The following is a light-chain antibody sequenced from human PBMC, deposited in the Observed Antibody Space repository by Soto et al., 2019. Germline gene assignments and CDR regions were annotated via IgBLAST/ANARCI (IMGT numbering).Light chain of an antibody. CDR3: QQYYSTPQT. CDR2: WAS. V-gene: IGKV4-1*01. J-gene: IGKJ2*01. CDR1: RSVLYNSNDKNY. Sequence: DIVMTQSPDSLAVSLGERATINCKSSRSVLYNSNDKNYLAWYQQKPGQPPKLLIYWASTRESGVPDRFSGSGSGKDFTLTISSLQAEDVAVYYCQQYYSTPQTFGQGTKLEIK.